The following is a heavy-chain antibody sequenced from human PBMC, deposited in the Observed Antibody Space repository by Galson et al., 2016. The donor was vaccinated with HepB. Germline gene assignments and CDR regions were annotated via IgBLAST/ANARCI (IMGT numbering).Heavy chain of an antibody. CDR3: ARGLDS. J-gene: IGHJ3*01. V-gene: IGHV3-21*01. Sequence: SLRLSCAVSGLTFSSYSMSWVRQTPGRGLEWVASITSNSAYIDCMDSVKGRFTVSRDNAKNSLYLQMNSLRDEDTALYYCARGLDSWGQGTMVTVSS. D-gene: IGHD2-21*01. CDR1: GLTFSSYS. CDR2: ITSNSAYI.